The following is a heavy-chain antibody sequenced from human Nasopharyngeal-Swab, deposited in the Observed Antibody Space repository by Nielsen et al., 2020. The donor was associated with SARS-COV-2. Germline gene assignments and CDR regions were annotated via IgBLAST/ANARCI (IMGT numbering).Heavy chain of an antibody. J-gene: IGHJ4*02. CDR1: GGSISSGGYY. V-gene: IGHV4-31*03. CDR3: AYNFRDDYGGNWGFDY. Sequence: SETLSFTCTVSGGSISSGGYYWSWIRQHPGKGLEWIGYIYYSGSTYYNPSLKSRVTISVDTSKNQFSLKLSSVTAADTAVYYCAYNFRDDYGGNWGFDYWGQGTLVTVSS. D-gene: IGHD4-23*01. CDR2: IYYSGST.